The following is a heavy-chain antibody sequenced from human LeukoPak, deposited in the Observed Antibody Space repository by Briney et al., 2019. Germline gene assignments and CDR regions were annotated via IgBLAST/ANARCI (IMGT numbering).Heavy chain of an antibody. CDR3: ARHGARRPNDY. J-gene: IGHJ4*02. Sequence: PPETLSLTCAVYGGSFGGYYWSWIRQPPGKGLEWIGEINHSGSTNYNPSLKSRVTISVDTSKNQFSLKLSSVTAADTAVYYCARHGARRPNDYWGQGTLVTVSS. V-gene: IGHV4-34*01. CDR1: GGSFGGYY. CDR2: INHSGST. D-gene: IGHD3-16*01.